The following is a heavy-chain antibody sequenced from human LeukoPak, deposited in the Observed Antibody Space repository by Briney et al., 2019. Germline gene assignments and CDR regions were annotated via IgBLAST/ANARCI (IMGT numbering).Heavy chain of an antibody. CDR1: GFTLSEHA. CDR3: AKDYCRGGNCPLPFFDS. CDR2: IIDVGDT. Sequence: GGSPRLSCAVSGFTLSEHAMSWVRQAPGEGLEWVSGIIDVGDTYYADSVKGRFTISRDSSKNTLYLQMNSLRAEDTATYYCAKDYCRGGNCPLPFFDSWGQGTLVTVSS. V-gene: IGHV3-23*01. J-gene: IGHJ4*02. D-gene: IGHD2-15*01.